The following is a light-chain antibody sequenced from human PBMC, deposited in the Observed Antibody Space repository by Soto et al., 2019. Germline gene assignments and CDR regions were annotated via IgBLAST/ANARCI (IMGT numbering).Light chain of an antibody. CDR1: RSNVGRNS. CDR2: SHD. V-gene: IGLV1-44*01. J-gene: IGLJ3*02. Sequence: QSVVTQPPSASQTPGQRVTISCSGSRSNVGRNSVSWYQHVPGTAPKLLIYSHDQRPSGVPDRISASRSGTAASLAISGLRSEDEAFYYCAAWDDSLNAWVFGGRTKLTVL. CDR3: AAWDDSLNAWV.